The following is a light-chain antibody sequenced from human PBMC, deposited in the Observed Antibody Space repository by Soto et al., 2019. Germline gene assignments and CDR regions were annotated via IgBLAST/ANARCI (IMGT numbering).Light chain of an antibody. CDR2: GAS. CDR1: QSVSTN. V-gene: IGKV3-15*01. Sequence: EIVMTQSPATLSVSPGERATLSCRASQSVSTNLAWYQQKPGQAPRLLIYGASTRATDIAARISGSRSGTEFTLTISSLQSEDFAVYYCQQYNKWPLTFGGGTKVEIK. CDR3: QQYNKWPLT. J-gene: IGKJ4*01.